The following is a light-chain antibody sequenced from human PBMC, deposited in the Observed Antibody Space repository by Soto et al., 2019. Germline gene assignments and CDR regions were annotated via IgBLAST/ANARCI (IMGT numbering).Light chain of an antibody. CDR2: DVS. CDR3: SSYTTGGSYV. V-gene: IGLV2-14*01. Sequence: QSVLAQPASVSGSPGLSIAISCTGTSSDVGGYNSVSWYQQHPGKAPKLMIYDVSNRPSGVSNRFSGSKSGNTASLTISGLQAEDEGDYCCSSYTTGGSYVFGTGTKVTVL. CDR1: SSDVGGYNS. J-gene: IGLJ1*01.